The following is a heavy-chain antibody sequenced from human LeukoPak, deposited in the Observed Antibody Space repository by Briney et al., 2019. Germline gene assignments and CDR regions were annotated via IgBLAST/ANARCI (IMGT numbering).Heavy chain of an antibody. V-gene: IGHV3-53*01. CDR2: IYSGGST. Sequence: GGSLRLSCAASGFTVSSNYMSWVRQAPGKGLEWVSVIYSGGSTYYADSVTGRFTISRDNSKNTLYLQMNSLRAEDTAVYYCARASTEAYSGYDYFDYWGQGTLVTVSS. CDR3: ARASTEAYSGYDYFDY. D-gene: IGHD5-12*01. J-gene: IGHJ4*02. CDR1: GFTVSSNY.